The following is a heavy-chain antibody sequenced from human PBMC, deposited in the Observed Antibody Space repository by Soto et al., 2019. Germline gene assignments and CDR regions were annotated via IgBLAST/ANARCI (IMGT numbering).Heavy chain of an antibody. CDR3: ASASETYYFDY. J-gene: IGHJ4*02. D-gene: IGHD1-26*01. CDR1: GFTFSDHY. CDR2: IRKKVNSYTT. V-gene: IGHV3-72*01. Sequence: EVQLVESGGGLVQPGGSLRLSCAASGFTFSDHYMDWLRQAPGKGLEWVGRIRKKVNSYTTEYAASVKGRFTISRDDSKNSLYLQMNSLKTEDTAVYYCASASETYYFDYWGQGTLVTVSS.